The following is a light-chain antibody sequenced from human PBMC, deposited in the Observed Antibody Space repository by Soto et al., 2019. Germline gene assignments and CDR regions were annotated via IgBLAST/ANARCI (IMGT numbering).Light chain of an antibody. V-gene: IGLV2-23*01. CDR3: CSYAGNSYV. CDR1: RSDVGTYNL. CDR2: EGT. Sequence: SVLAQPPSVSGSPGQSITISCTGNRSDVGTYNLVSWYQQHPGKAPKLMIYEGTKRPSGVSNRFSGSKSGNTASLTISGLQAEDDADYYCCSYAGNSYVFGTGTKVTVL. J-gene: IGLJ1*01.